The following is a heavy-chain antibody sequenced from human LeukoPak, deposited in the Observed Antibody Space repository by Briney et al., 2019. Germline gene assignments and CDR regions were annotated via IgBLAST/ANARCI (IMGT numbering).Heavy chain of an antibody. D-gene: IGHD2-15*01. J-gene: IGHJ4*02. CDR1: GFTFSSYS. Sequence: GGSLRLSCAASGFTFSSYSMSWVRAAPGEGLGWVSSISSSSSYIYYADSVKGRFTISRDNAKNSLYLQMNSLRAEDTAVYYCARGHCSGGSCYSEANTYFDYWGQGTLVTVSS. CDR2: ISSSSSYI. CDR3: ARGHCSGGSCYSEANTYFDY. V-gene: IGHV3-21*01.